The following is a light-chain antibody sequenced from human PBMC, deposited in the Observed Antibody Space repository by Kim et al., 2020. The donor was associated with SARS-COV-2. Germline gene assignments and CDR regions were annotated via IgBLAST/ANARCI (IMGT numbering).Light chain of an antibody. J-gene: IGLJ1*01. CDR1: SSDVGGYDY. CDR2: DVS. CDR3: SSCTTSSTYV. Sequence: GQSIPSSCTGTSSDVGGYDYVSWYQHLPGKAPKLVIYDVSKRPAGVSNRFSGSKSGNTASLTISGLQAEDEADYFCSSCTTSSTYVFGTGTKVTVL. V-gene: IGLV2-14*03.